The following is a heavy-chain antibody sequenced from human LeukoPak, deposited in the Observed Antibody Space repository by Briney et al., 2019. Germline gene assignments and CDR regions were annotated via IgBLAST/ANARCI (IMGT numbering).Heavy chain of an antibody. CDR3: ARHKDYYYSYMDV. Sequence: GGSLRLSCAASGFTFSAYSMHWVRQAPGKGLEWVAFIRYDGSNKYYADSVKGRFTISRDNSKNTLYVQMNSLRAEDTAVYYCARHKDYYYSYMDVWGKGTTVTISS. CDR1: GFTFSAYS. J-gene: IGHJ6*03. V-gene: IGHV3-30*02. CDR2: IRYDGSNK.